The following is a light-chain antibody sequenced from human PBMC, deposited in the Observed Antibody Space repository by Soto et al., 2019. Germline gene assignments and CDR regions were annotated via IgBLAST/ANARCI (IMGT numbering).Light chain of an antibody. J-gene: IGKJ1*01. V-gene: IGKV1-5*01. CDR3: QQSYSYPRT. CDR2: DAS. Sequence: DIPTTQSPSTLSASVEDRVTITCRASQSISSWLAWYQQKPGKAPKLLIYDASSLESGVPSRFSGSGSGTDFTLTISCLQSEDFAPYYCQQSYSYPRTFGQGTKVAI. CDR1: QSISSW.